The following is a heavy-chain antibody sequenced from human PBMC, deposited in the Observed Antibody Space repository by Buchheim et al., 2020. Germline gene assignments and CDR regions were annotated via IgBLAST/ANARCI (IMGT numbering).Heavy chain of an antibody. CDR1: GGSISSYY. V-gene: IGHV4-59*12. J-gene: IGHJ6*02. Sequence: QVQLQESGPGLVKPSETLSLTCTVSGGSISSYYWSWIRQPPGKGLEWIGYIYYSGSTNYNPSLKSRVTISVDTSKNQFSLKRSSVTAADTAVYYCRGIAAANYYYYYGMDVWDQGTT. CDR3: RGIAAANYYYYYGMDV. CDR2: IYYSGST. D-gene: IGHD6-13*01.